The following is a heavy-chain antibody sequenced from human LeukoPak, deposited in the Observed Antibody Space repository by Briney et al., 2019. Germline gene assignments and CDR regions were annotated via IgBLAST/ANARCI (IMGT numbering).Heavy chain of an antibody. Sequence: SETLSLTCAVYGGSFSGYYWSWIRQPPGKGLEWIGEINHSGSTNYNPSLKSRVTISVDTSKNQSSLKLSSVTAADTAVYYCARGRALYGDSRYLTKYFDYWGQGTLVTVSS. V-gene: IGHV4-34*01. D-gene: IGHD4-17*01. CDR1: GGSFSGYY. CDR3: ARGRALYGDSRYLTKYFDY. CDR2: INHSGST. J-gene: IGHJ4*02.